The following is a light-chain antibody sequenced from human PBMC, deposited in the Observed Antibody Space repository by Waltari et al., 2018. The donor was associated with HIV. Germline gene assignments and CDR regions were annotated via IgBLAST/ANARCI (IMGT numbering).Light chain of an antibody. CDR3: SAYASGYTYV. CDR2: DVS. J-gene: IGLJ1*01. Sequence: QSALTQPASVSGSPGQSITISCTATSGDVGDYKYVSWYQQHPGTVPRLIIYDVSKRPSGVASRCSGAKSGNTASRTISGRQGDDEADYFCSAYASGYTYVFGPGTKVTVL. V-gene: IGLV2-14*03. CDR1: SGDVGDYKY.